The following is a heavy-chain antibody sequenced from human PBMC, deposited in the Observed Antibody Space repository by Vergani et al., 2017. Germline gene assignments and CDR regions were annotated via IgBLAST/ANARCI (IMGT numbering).Heavy chain of an antibody. CDR2: INPNSGGT. J-gene: IGHJ5*02. D-gene: IGHD6-13*01. Sequence: QVQLVQSGAEVKKPGSSVKVSCKASGYTFTGYYMHWVRQAPGQGLEWMGWINPNSGGTNYAQKFQGRVTMTRDTSTSTAYMELRSLRSDDTAVYYCARDGSAAAGQNWFDPWGQGTLVTVSS. V-gene: IGHV1-2*02. CDR1: GYTFTGYY. CDR3: ARDGSAAAGQNWFDP.